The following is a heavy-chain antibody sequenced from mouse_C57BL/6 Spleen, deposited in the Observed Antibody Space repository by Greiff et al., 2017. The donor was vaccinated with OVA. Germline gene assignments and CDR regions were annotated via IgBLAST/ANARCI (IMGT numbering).Heavy chain of an antibody. CDR3: VRHGEGLYFDY. J-gene: IGHJ2*01. D-gene: IGHD3-3*01. CDR1: GFSFNTYA. Sequence: DVQLVESGGGLVQPKGSLKLSCAASGFSFNTYAMNWVRQAPGKGLEWVARIRSKSNNYATYYADSVKDRFTISRDDSESMLYLQMNNLKTEDTAMYYCVRHGEGLYFDYWGQGTTLTVSS. CDR2: IRSKSNNYAT. V-gene: IGHV10-1*01.